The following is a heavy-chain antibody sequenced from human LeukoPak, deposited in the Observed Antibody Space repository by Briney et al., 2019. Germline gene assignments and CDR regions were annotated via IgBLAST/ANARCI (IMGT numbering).Heavy chain of an antibody. J-gene: IGHJ4*02. CDR1: GYTFTGYY. Sequence: ASVKVSCKASGYTFTGYYMHWVRQAPGQGLEWMGRINPNSGGTNYAQKFQGRVTMTRDTSISTAYMELSRLRSDDTAVYYCARSDYGSNLFDYWGQGTLVTVSS. D-gene: IGHD4-23*01. V-gene: IGHV1-2*06. CDR3: ARSDYGSNLFDY. CDR2: INPNSGGT.